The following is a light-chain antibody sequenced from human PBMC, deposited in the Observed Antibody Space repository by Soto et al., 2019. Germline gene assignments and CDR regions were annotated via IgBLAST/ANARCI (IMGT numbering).Light chain of an antibody. V-gene: IGLV2-14*01. CDR1: NRDVGSYNL. Sequence: QSALTQPRSVSGSPGQSVTISCTGTNRDVGSYNLVSWYQQRPGEAPKLIISEVRNRPSGISYRFTGSKSGNTASLTISGLQAEDEADYYCSSYTTTSTLVFGGGTKLTVL. CDR3: SSYTTTSTLV. J-gene: IGLJ3*02. CDR2: EVR.